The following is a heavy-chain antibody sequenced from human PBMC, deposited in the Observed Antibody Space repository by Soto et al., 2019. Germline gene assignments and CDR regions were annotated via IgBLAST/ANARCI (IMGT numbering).Heavy chain of an antibody. D-gene: IGHD6-19*01. Sequence: SVKVYCPSSVYTFTSYDSNSGRQATGQGPEWMGWRNPNSGNTGYAQKFHGRFTMTRNTSRSTAYMELSSLISEDTAVYYCARGRSRPGSGWYPRNYYDYYGRDVWGQGTTVTGYS. CDR3: ARGRSRPGSGWYPRNYYDYYGRDV. J-gene: IGHJ6*01. V-gene: IGHV1-8*01. CDR1: VYTFTSYD. CDR2: RNPNSGNT.